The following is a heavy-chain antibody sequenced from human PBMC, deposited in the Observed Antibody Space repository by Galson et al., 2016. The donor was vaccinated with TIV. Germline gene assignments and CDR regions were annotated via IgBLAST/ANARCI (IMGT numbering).Heavy chain of an antibody. CDR2: IYQSGTA. V-gene: IGHV4-38-2*01. Sequence: TLSLTCVVSGFSITSGHFWGWIRRPPGKGLEWLGSIYQSGTAYYNPSLKRPVTISVETPTNQFSLNLNSVTATDTAVYYCARHFLWLGDLAWFDPWGQGTLVTVSS. D-gene: IGHD3-10*01. CDR3: ARHFLWLGDLAWFDP. J-gene: IGHJ5*02. CDR1: GFSITSGHF.